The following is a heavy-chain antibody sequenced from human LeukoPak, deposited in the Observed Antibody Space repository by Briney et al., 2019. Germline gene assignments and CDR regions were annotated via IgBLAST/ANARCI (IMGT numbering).Heavy chain of an antibody. J-gene: IGHJ5*02. V-gene: IGHV1-69*04. CDR2: IIPILGIA. CDR1: GGTFSSYA. Sequence: ASVKVSCKASGGTFSSYAISWVRQAPGQGLEWMGRIIPILGIANYAQKFQGRVTITADKSTSTAYMELSSLRAEDTAVYYCANGGTYSSGPWGQGTLVTVSS. CDR3: ANGGTYSSGP. D-gene: IGHD3-22*01.